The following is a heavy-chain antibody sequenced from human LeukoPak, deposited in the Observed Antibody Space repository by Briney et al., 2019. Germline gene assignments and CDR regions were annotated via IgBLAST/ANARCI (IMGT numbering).Heavy chain of an antibody. J-gene: IGHJ4*02. Sequence: GGSLRLSCAVSGFTVSSNYMSWVRQAPGRGLEWVGRIKSKTDGGTTDYAAPVKGRFTISRDDSKNTLYLQMNSLKTEDTAVYYCTTDFGRFWSGYYFDYWGQGTLVTVSS. V-gene: IGHV3-15*01. CDR3: TTDFGRFWSGYYFDY. D-gene: IGHD3-3*01. CDR1: GFTVSSNY. CDR2: IKSKTDGGTT.